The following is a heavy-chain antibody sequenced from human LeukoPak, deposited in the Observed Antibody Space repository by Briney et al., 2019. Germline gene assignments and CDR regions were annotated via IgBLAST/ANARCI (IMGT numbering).Heavy chain of an antibody. V-gene: IGHV4-39*01. CDR1: GGSIRSSSYY. CDR3: ARHIPYYYDSSGLPDY. Sequence: SETLSLTCTVSGGSIRSSSYYWGWIRQPPGKGLEWIGSVYYSGSTYYNPSLKSRVTISVDTSKNQFSLKLSSVTAADTAVYYCARHIPYYYDSSGLPDYWGQGTLVTVSS. D-gene: IGHD3-22*01. J-gene: IGHJ4*02. CDR2: VYYSGST.